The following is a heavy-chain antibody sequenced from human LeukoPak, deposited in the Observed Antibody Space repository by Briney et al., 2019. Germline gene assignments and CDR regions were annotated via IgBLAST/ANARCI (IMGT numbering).Heavy chain of an antibody. V-gene: IGHV3-30-3*01. CDR3: ARGREDTAWPPPDY. J-gene: IGHJ4*02. CDR2: ISYDGSNK. D-gene: IGHD5-18*01. Sequence: GRSLRLSCAASGFTFSSYAMHWVRQAPGKGLEWVAVISYDGSNKYYADSVKGRFTISRDNSKNTLYLQMNSLRAEDTAVYYCARGREDTAWPPPDYWGQGTLVTVSS. CDR1: GFTFSSYA.